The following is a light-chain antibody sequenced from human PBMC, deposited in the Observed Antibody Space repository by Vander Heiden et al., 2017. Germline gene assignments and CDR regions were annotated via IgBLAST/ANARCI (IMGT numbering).Light chain of an antibody. CDR1: QSLLHSNGYNY. CDR2: LGS. J-gene: IGKJ2*02. CDR3: MQALQTPWT. V-gene: IGKV2-28*01. Sequence: DIVMTQSPLYLLVPPGEPASISCRSSQSLLHSNGYNYLDWYLQKPGQSPQLLIYLGSNRASGVPDRFSGSGSGTDFTLKISRVEAEDVGVYYCMQALQTPWTFGQGTKLEIK.